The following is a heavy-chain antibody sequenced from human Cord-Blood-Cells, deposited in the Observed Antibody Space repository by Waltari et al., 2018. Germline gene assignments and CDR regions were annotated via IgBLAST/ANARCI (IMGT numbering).Heavy chain of an antibody. J-gene: IGHJ5*02. CDR2: INHSGST. Sequence: QVQLQQWGAGLLTPSETLSLTCAVYGGSFSGYYWSWIRQPPGKGLEWIGEINHSGSTNYNPSLKSRVTISVDTSKNQFSLKLSSVTAADTAVYYCARHSRSDSSGYNWFDPWGQGTLVTVSS. CDR3: ARHSRSDSSGYNWFDP. CDR1: GGSFSGYY. D-gene: IGHD3-22*01. V-gene: IGHV4-34*01.